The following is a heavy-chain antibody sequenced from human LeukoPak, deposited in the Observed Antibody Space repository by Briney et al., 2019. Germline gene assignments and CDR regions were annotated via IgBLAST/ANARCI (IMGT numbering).Heavy chain of an antibody. V-gene: IGHV1-2*02. J-gene: IGHJ4*02. CDR2: INPNSGGT. CDR3: ARSCSSTSCSFDY. CDR1: GYTFTDYY. Sequence: ASVKVSCKTSGYTFTDYYIHWVRQGPGQGLEWMGWINPNSGGTNYAQKFQGRVTMTRDTSISTAYMKLSRLRSDDTAVYYCARSCSSTSCSFDYWGQGTLVTVSS. D-gene: IGHD2-2*01.